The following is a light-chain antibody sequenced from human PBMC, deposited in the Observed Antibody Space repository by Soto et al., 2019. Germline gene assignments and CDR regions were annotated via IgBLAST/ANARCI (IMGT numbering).Light chain of an antibody. J-gene: IGLJ1*01. CDR1: STDVGGYNY. CDR2: DVS. Sequence: QSVLTQPRSVSGSPGQSVTISCTGTSTDVGGYNYVSWYQQHPGKVHKLMLYDVSKRPSGVPDRFSGSKSGNTATLTISGLQAEDEADYYCCSYAGRDTLYVFGSGTKVTVL. V-gene: IGLV2-11*01. CDR3: CSYAGRDTLYV.